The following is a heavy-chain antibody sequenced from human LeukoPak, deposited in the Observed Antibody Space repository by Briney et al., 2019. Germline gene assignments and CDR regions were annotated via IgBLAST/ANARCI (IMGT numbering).Heavy chain of an antibody. CDR3: ARGSSWYDY. D-gene: IGHD6-13*01. V-gene: IGHV3-74*01. Sequence: GGSLRLSCAASGFTISRYWMHWVRQAPGKGLVWVSRINTDGSSTSYADSVRGRFTISRDNGKNTLYLQMTSLRAEDTAVYYCARGSSWYDYWGQGTLVTVSS. J-gene: IGHJ4*02. CDR1: GFTISRYW. CDR2: INTDGSST.